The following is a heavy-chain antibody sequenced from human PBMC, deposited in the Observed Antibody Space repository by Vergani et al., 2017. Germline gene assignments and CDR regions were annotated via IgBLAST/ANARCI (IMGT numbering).Heavy chain of an antibody. Sequence: QVQLQESGPGLVKPSETLSLTCAVSGVYISSAYYWGWIRQPPGKGLEWIGSIYHSGSTNYNPSLKSRVTISVDTSKNQFSLKLSSVTAADTAVYYCASFSSGDSSGGLDYWGQGTLVTVSS. V-gene: IGHV4-38-2*01. CDR1: GVYISSAYY. CDR3: ASFSSGDSSGGLDY. D-gene: IGHD3-22*01. J-gene: IGHJ4*02. CDR2: IYHSGST.